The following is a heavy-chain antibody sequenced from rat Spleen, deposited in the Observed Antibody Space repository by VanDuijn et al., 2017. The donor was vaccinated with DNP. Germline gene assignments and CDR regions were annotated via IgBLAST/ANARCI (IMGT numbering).Heavy chain of an antibody. CDR2: IIYDGGNA. D-gene: IGHD1-11*01. CDR3: ARHEGLRRVWDY. V-gene: IGHV5-22*01. Sequence: EVQLVETGGGLVQPGRSLKLSCAASGFTFRNYDMAWVRQAPTKGLEWVAYIIYDGGNAYYGDSVKCRFTITRDIAKSTLYLQMNSLRSEDMATYYCARHEGLRRVWDYWGQGVMVTVSS. J-gene: IGHJ2*01. CDR1: GFTFRNYD.